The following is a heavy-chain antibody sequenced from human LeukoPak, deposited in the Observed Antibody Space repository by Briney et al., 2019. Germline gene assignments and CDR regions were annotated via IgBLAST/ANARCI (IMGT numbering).Heavy chain of an antibody. V-gene: IGHV3-21*01. D-gene: IGHD5-12*01. CDR2: ISSSGRYI. J-gene: IGHJ3*01. CDR1: GFTFSSYT. Sequence: GGSLRLSCAASGFTFSSYTMIWVRQAPGQGLEWVSSISSSGRYIFYADSLKGRFTISRDNAKNSLYLQMTSLRAEDTAVYYCAIGLATARDAFDFWGQGTMVTVSS. CDR3: AIGLATARDAFDF.